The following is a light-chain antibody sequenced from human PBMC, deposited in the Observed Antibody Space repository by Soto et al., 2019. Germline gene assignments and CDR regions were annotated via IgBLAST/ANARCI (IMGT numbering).Light chain of an antibody. Sequence: QSVLTQPRSVSGSLGESVTIPCTGTSSDVGGYNYVSWYKQNPGKAPKLLIYDLSKRPSGVPDRFSGSKSGNTASLTISGLQPEDETVYYCCSYAGSYTLLFGGGTKLTVL. V-gene: IGLV2-11*01. CDR1: SSDVGGYNY. CDR2: DLS. CDR3: CSYAGSYTLL. J-gene: IGLJ2*01.